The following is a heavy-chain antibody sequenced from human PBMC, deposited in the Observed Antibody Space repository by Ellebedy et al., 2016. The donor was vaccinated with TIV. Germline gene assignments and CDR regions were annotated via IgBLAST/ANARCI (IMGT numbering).Heavy chain of an antibody. CDR2: ISGSGGST. Sequence: GESLKISXAASGFTFRSYAMSWVRQAPGKGLEWVSAISGSGGSTYYADSVKGRFTISRDNSKNTLYLQMNSLRAEDTAVYYCATPISSSGWYGDYWGQGTLVTVSS. CDR3: ATPISSSGWYGDY. V-gene: IGHV3-23*01. CDR1: GFTFRSYA. J-gene: IGHJ4*02. D-gene: IGHD6-19*01.